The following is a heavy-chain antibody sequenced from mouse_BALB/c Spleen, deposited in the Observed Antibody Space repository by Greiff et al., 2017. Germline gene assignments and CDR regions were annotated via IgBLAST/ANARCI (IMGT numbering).Heavy chain of an antibody. CDR2: INPSSGYT. CDR1: GYTFTSYT. J-gene: IGHJ2*01. D-gene: IGHD1-1*01. CDR3: ARSHYYGSSYGLFDY. V-gene: IGHV1-4*01. Sequence: VQLQQSGAELARPGASVKMSCKASGYTFTSYTMHWVKQRPGQGPEWIGYINPSSGYTNYNQKFKDKATLTADKSSSTAYMQLSSLTSEDSAVYYCARSHYYGSSYGLFDYWGQGTTLTVSS.